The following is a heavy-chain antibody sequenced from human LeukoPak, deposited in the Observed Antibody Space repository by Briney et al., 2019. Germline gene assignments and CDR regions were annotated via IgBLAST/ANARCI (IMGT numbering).Heavy chain of an antibody. V-gene: IGHV3-30*02. CDR1: GFTFSSYG. CDR3: ARDAVLRFLEWLLPVFDY. CDR2: IRYDGSNK. Sequence: PGGSLRLSCAASGFTFSSYGMHWVRQAPGKGLEWVAFIRYDGSNKYYADSVKGRFTISRDNSKNTLYLQMNSLRAEDTAVYYCARDAVLRFLEWLLPVFDYWGQGTLVTVSS. J-gene: IGHJ4*02. D-gene: IGHD3-3*01.